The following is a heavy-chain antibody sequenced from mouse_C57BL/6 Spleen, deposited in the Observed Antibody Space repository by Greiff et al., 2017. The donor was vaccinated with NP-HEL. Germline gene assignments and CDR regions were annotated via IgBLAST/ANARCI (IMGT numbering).Heavy chain of an antibody. Sequence: QVHVKQPGAELVKPGASVKMSCKASGYTFTSYWITWVKQRPGQGLEWIGDIYPGSGSTNYNEKFKSKATLTVDTSSNTAYLQLSSLTSEDTAIYYCARPDYYGSDYFDYWGQGTTLTVSS. CDR1: GYTFTSYW. V-gene: IGHV1-55*01. D-gene: IGHD1-1*01. CDR2: IYPGSGST. CDR3: ARPDYYGSDYFDY. J-gene: IGHJ2*01.